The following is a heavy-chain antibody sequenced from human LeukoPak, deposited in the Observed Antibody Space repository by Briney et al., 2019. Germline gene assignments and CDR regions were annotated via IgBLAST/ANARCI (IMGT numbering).Heavy chain of an antibody. CDR2: ISGIGGST. V-gene: IGHV3-64*01. D-gene: IGHD1-26*01. J-gene: IGHJ4*02. Sequence: GSLRLSCAASGFTFSSYAMHWVRQAPGKGLEYVSAISGIGGSTYYANSVKGRFTISRDNSKNTLYLQMGSLRAEDMAVYYCTREGSQSASGSYPGNDWGQGTLVTVSS. CDR1: GFTFSSYA. CDR3: TREGSQSASGSYPGND.